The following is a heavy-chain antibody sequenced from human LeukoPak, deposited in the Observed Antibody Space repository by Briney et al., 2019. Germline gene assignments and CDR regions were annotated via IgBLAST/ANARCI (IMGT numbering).Heavy chain of an antibody. CDR3: ARGIDPAYDTPEGWFDP. V-gene: IGHV1-18*01. CDR2: SSAYNGNT. J-gene: IGHJ5*02. D-gene: IGHD3-22*01. Sequence: ASVTVSCKASGYTFTSDGISWGRRPPGQGVEGRGGSSAYNGNTNYEQKLQGRVTITTDTSTSKAYMELRSLRSDDTAVYYCARGIDPAYDTPEGWFDPWGQGTLVTVPS. CDR1: GYTFTSDG.